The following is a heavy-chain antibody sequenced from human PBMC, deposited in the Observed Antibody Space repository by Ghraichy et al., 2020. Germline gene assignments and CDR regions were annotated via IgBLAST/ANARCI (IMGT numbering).Heavy chain of an antibody. Sequence: SKTLSLTCTVSGGSISSYYWSWIRQPPGKGLEWIGYIYYSGSTNYNPSLKSRVTISVDTSKNQFSLKLSSVTAADTAVYYSARGSVTTGYYYMDVWGKGTTVTVSS. CDR2: IYYSGST. CDR3: ARGSVTTGYYYMDV. V-gene: IGHV4-59*01. J-gene: IGHJ6*03. CDR1: GGSISSYY. D-gene: IGHD4-17*01.